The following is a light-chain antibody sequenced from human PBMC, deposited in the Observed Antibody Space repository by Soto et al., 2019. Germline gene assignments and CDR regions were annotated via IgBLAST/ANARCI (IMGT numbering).Light chain of an antibody. CDR2: KAS. J-gene: IGKJ4*01. CDR1: QSISSW. Sequence: DIQMTQSPSTLSASVGDKVTITCRASQSISSWLAWYQQKPGKAPNLLIYKASKLESGVPSRFSGTGFGTEFSLTSSSLQPDDFATYYCQQYKTYSSFGGGTTVDSK. V-gene: IGKV1-5*03. CDR3: QQYKTYSS.